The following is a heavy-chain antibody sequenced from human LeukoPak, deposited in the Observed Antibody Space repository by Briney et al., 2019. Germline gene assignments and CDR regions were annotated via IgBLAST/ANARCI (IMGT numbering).Heavy chain of an antibody. CDR1: GGSFSGYY. Sequence: SETLSLTCVVYGGSFSGYYWSWLRQPPGKGREWIGEINHSGSTNYNPSLKSRVTISVDTSKNQFSLKLSSVTAADTAVYYCARRWRGLAARPRRDYYYYMDVWGKGTTVTVSS. CDR2: INHSGST. V-gene: IGHV4-34*01. D-gene: IGHD6-6*01. J-gene: IGHJ6*03. CDR3: ARRWRGLAARPRRDYYYYMDV.